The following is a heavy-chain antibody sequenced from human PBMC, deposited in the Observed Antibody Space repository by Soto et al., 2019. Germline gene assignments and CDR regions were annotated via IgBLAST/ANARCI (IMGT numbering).Heavy chain of an antibody. CDR1: GFTFSSYG. V-gene: IGHV3-30*18. CDR3: AKDYSGYDLDWFDP. CDR2: ISYDGSNK. D-gene: IGHD5-12*01. Sequence: HPGGSLRLSCAASGFTFSSYGMHWVRQAPGKGLEWVAVISYDGSNKYYADSVKGRFTISRDNSKNTLYLQMNSLRAEDTAVYYCAKDYSGYDLDWFDPWGHGTLVTVS. J-gene: IGHJ5*02.